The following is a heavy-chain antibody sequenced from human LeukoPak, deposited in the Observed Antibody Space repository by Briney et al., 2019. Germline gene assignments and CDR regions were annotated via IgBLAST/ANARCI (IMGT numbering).Heavy chain of an antibody. CDR1: GYTFTGYY. CDR3: ARDPYSNYFDY. V-gene: IGHV1-2*02. CDR2: INPNNGGA. J-gene: IGHJ4*02. Sequence: APVTVSCKASGYTFTGYYMHWVRQAPGQGLEWMGWINPNNGGANYAQKFQGRVTMTRDTSISTAYMELNRLRSDDTAVYYCARDPYSNYFDYWGQGTLVTVSS. D-gene: IGHD5-18*01.